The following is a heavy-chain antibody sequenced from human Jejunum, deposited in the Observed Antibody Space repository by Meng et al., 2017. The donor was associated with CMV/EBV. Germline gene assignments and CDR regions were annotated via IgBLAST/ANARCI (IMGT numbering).Heavy chain of an antibody. CDR1: GGSIISGGYY. CDR2: MYYTGKM. J-gene: IGHJ5*02. Sequence: SGGSIISGGYYFTWIRQHPGRGLEWSRYMYYTGKMYYNPSLESRLSLSVDTSKNQFSLNLRSVTDADTAVYYCARDATASTRYFDLWGQGTLVTVSS. CDR3: ARDATASTRYFDL. V-gene: IGHV4-31*02. D-gene: IGHD5/OR15-5a*01.